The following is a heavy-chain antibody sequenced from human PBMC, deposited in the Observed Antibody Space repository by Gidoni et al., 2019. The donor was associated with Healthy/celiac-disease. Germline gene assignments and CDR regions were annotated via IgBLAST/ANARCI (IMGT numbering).Heavy chain of an antibody. CDR2: IYYSGST. V-gene: IGHV4-39*01. J-gene: IGHJ6*03. Sequence: QLQLQESGPGLVKPSETLSLTCTVSGGSISSSSYYWGWIRQPPGKGLEWIGSIYYSGSTYYNPSLKSRVTISVDTSKNQFSLKLSSVTAADTAVYYCASRKDTTGNYYYYYYMDVWGKGTTVTVSS. CDR3: ASRKDTTGNYYYYYYMDV. CDR1: GGSISSSSYY.